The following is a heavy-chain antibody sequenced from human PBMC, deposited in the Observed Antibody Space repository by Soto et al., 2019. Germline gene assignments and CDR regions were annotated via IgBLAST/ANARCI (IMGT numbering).Heavy chain of an antibody. CDR2: IHYSGST. CDR1: GGSISNGGYY. J-gene: IGHJ4*01. Sequence: SETLSLTCTVSGGSISNGGYYWNWVRQHPGKGLEWIGYIHYSGSTWYNPSLESPVTISVDTSKDQFSLKLRSVTAADTAVYYCARVRGSGSYAAYYFDSWGQGTLVTVSS. D-gene: IGHD3-10*01. V-gene: IGHV4-31*01. CDR3: ARVRGSGSYAAYYFDS.